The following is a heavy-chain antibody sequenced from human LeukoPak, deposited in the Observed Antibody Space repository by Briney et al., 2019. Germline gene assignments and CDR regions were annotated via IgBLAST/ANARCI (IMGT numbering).Heavy chain of an antibody. CDR1: GGSFSGYY. Sequence: SETLSLTCAVYGGSFSGYYWSWIRQPPGKGLEWIGEINHSGSTNYNPSLKSRVTISVDTSKNQFSLKLSSVTAADTAVYYCARDRAKGNWFDPWGQGTLVTVSS. V-gene: IGHV4-34*01. D-gene: IGHD3-10*01. CDR2: INHSGST. J-gene: IGHJ5*02. CDR3: ARDRAKGNWFDP.